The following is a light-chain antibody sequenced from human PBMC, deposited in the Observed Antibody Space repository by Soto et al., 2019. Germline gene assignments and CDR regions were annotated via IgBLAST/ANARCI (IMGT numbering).Light chain of an antibody. CDR3: QQHGRSPGVT. Sequence: EIVLTQSPGTLSLSPGERATLSCRASQSVNNRYFTWYQQIPGQAPRLVTFGASSRATGIPDRFSGSGSGRYFTLTISRLEPEDCAVDYCQQHGRSPGVTFGGGTKVEIK. CDR1: QSVNNRY. CDR2: GAS. J-gene: IGKJ4*01. V-gene: IGKV3-20*01.